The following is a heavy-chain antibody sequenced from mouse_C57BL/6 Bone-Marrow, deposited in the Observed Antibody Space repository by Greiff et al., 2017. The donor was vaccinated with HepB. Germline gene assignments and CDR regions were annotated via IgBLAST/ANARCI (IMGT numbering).Heavy chain of an antibody. CDR2: IYPGDGDT. Sequence: QVQLKESGPELVKPGASVKISCKASGYAFSSSWMNWVKQRPGKGLEWIGRIYPGDGDTNYNGKFKGKATLTADKSSSTAYMQLSSLTSEDSAVYFCARWLLPLAMDYWGQGTSVTVSS. CDR3: ARWLLPLAMDY. J-gene: IGHJ4*01. D-gene: IGHD2-3*01. CDR1: GYAFSSSW. V-gene: IGHV1-82*01.